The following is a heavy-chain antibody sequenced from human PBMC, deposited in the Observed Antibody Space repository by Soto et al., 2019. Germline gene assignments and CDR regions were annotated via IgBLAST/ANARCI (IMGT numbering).Heavy chain of an antibody. CDR3: AKGGGGGLRLGGYPGY. V-gene: IGHV3-9*01. J-gene: IGHJ4*02. Sequence: EVQLVESGGGLVQPGRSLRLSCAASGFTFDDYAMHWVRQAPGKGLEWVSGISWNSGSIGYADSVKGRFTISRDNAKNSLYLQMNSLRAEDTALYYCAKGGGGGLRLGGYPGYWGQGTLVTVSS. D-gene: IGHD3-16*01. CDR1: GFTFDDYA. CDR2: ISWNSGSI.